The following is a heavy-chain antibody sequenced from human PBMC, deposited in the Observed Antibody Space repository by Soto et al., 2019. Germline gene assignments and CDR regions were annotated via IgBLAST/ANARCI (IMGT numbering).Heavy chain of an antibody. V-gene: IGHV4-31*03. D-gene: IGHD6-13*01. CDR1: GGSISSGGYY. Sequence: QVQLQESGPGLVKPSQTLSLTCTVSGGSISSGGYYWSWIRQHPGKGLEWIGYIYYSGSTYYNPSLKSRVTXXVXTXXNQFSLKLSSVTAADTAVYYCARDRGAAAGYGMDVWGQGTTVTVSS. J-gene: IGHJ6*02. CDR3: ARDRGAAAGYGMDV. CDR2: IYYSGST.